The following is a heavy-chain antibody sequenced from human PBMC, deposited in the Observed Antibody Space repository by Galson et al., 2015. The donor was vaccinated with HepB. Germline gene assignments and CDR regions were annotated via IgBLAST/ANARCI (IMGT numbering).Heavy chain of an antibody. CDR1: GYTFTNYG. CDR2: ISADNGNT. J-gene: IGHJ4*02. D-gene: IGHD2-21*01. Sequence: SVKVSCKASGYTFTNYGITWVRQAPGQGLEWVGWISADNGNTNYAQKLQGRVTMTTDTSTTTAYMELRSLRSDDTAVYFCARDSEGDFVEMAPFDYWGQGTLVTVSS. CDR3: ARDSEGDFVEMAPFDY. V-gene: IGHV1-18*01.